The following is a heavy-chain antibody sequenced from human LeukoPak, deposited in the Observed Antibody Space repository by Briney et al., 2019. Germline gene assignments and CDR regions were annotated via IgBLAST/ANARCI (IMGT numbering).Heavy chain of an antibody. CDR1: GGSISSYY. V-gene: IGHV4-4*07. J-gene: IGHJ3*02. D-gene: IGHD5-18*01. Sequence: SETLSLTCTVSGGSISSYYWSWIRQPAGKGLEWIGRIYTSGSTNYNPSLKSRVTISVDTSKNQFSLKLSSVTAADTAVYYCARDSSGYSYGYGGAFDIWGQGTMVTVSS. CDR3: ARDSSGYSYGYGGAFDI. CDR2: IYTSGST.